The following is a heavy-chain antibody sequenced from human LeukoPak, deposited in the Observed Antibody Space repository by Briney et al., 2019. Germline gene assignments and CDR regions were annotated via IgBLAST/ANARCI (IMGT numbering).Heavy chain of an antibody. CDR2: IYYSGST. J-gene: IGHJ4*02. V-gene: IGHV4-59*02. D-gene: IGHD3-10*01. CDR1: GGSVSSYY. CDR3: ARTKDGTMVRGAHYDY. Sequence: SETLSLTCTVSGGSVSSYYWSWIRQPPGKGLEWIGYIYYSGSTNYNPSLKSRVTISVDTSKNQFSLKLSSVTAADTAVYYCARTKDGTMVRGAHYDYWGQGTLVTVSS.